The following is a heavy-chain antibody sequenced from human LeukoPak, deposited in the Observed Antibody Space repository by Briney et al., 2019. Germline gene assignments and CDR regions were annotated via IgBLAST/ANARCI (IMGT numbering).Heavy chain of an antibody. V-gene: IGHV3-20*04. Sequence: PGGSLRLSCAASGFTFDDYGMSWVRQAPGKGLEWVSGINWNGGSTGYADSVKGRFTISRDNAKNSLYLQINSLRAEDTALYYCARDPAYCGGETLTCGFDPWGQGTLVTVSS. CDR1: GFTFDDYG. J-gene: IGHJ5*02. CDR3: ARDPAYCGGETLTCGFDP. CDR2: INWNGGST. D-gene: IGHD2-21*01.